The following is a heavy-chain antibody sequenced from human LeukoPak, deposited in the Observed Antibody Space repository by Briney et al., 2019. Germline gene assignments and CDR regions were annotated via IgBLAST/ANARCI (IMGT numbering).Heavy chain of an antibody. J-gene: IGHJ6*03. CDR2: IKQDGREK. V-gene: IGHV3-7*01. D-gene: IGHD6-13*01. CDR1: GFTFSSYW. Sequence: GGSLRLSCAASGFTFSSYWMSWVRQAPGKGLEWVANIKQDGREKYYVDSVKGRFTISRDNAKNSLYLQMNSLRAEDTAVYYCAGSSSSWYMYYYYMDVWGKGTTVTVSS. CDR3: AGSSSSWYMYYYYMDV.